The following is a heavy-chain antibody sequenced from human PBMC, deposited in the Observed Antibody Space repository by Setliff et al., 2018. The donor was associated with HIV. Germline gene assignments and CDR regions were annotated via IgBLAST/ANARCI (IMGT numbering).Heavy chain of an antibody. D-gene: IGHD3-10*01. V-gene: IGHV4-59*01. CDR3: ARDSVVRGVMVGMDV. CDR2: IYYSGST. J-gene: IGHJ6*03. Sequence: SETLSLTCTVSGGSISSYYWSWFRQPPGKGLEWIGYIYYSGSTNYNPSLKSRVTISVDTSKNQFSLKLSSVTAADTAVYYCARDSVVRGVMVGMDVWGKGTTVTVSS. CDR1: GGSISSYY.